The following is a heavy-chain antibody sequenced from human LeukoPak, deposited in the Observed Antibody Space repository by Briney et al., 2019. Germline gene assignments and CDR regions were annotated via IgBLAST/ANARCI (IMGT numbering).Heavy chain of an antibody. CDR3: ARYNWDDTPDAFDI. CDR2: IYSGGSI. V-gene: IGHV3-66*01. CDR1: GFTVSNNY. J-gene: IGHJ3*02. D-gene: IGHD1-20*01. Sequence: PGGSLRLSCAASGFTVSNNYASWVRQAPGKGLEWVSVIYSGGSISYADSVKGRFTVSRDNSKNTVYLQMNNLKVEDTAVYYCARYNWDDTPDAFDIWGPGTMVTVSS.